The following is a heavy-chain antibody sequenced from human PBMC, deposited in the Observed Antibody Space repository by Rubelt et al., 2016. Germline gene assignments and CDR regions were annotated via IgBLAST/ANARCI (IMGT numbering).Heavy chain of an antibody. J-gene: IGHJ6*02. Sequence: QLVESGGGLVQPGRSLRLSCTASGFAFNDYAMHWVRQAPGKGLEWVSGISWNSGSIVYADSVKGRFTVSRDNAKNTLYLQMKSLRPEDTALYYCAKDILASIAANMDVWGQGTTVTVSS. CDR2: ISWNSGSI. D-gene: IGHD6-6*01. CDR3: AKDILASIAANMDV. CDR1: GFAFNDYA. V-gene: IGHV3-9*01.